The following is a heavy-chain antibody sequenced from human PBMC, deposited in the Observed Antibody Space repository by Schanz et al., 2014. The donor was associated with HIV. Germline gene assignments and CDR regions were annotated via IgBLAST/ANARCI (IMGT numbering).Heavy chain of an antibody. CDR2: INPNSGGT. V-gene: IGHV1-2*02. D-gene: IGHD2-21*02. CDR3: ARGYCGADCSHFYYYGTDV. J-gene: IGHJ6*02. CDR1: GYTFSGHY. Sequence: QVQLVQSGAEVKKPGASVKVSCKASGYTFSGHYLHWVRQAPGQGLEWMGWINPNSGGTNYAQKFQGRVTISRDTSISTAYMELSGLRSEDTAVYYCARGYCGADCSHFYYYGTDVWGQGTTVTVSS.